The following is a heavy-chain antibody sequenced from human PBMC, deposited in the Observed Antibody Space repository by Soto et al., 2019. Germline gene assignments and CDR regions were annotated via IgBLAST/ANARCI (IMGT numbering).Heavy chain of an antibody. J-gene: IGHJ4*02. D-gene: IGHD5-12*01. Sequence: GGSLRLSCAASGFTFSSYGMHWVRQAPGKGLEWVAVIWYDGSNKYYADSVKGRFTISRDNSKNTLYLQMNSLRAEDTAVYYCARARYSGYDQSFDYWGQGTLVTVSS. CDR1: GFTFSSYG. V-gene: IGHV3-33*01. CDR3: ARARYSGYDQSFDY. CDR2: IWYDGSNK.